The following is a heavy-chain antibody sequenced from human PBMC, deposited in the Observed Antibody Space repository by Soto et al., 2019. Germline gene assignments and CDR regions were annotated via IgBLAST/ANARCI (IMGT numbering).Heavy chain of an antibody. J-gene: IGHJ4*02. CDR3: ARGKGRSFFDY. D-gene: IGHD1-26*01. Sequence: SETLSLTCTVSGGSIIGGGYYFICVRQHPGKGLEWIGYIYDSGSTYYNSALKSRLTISIDTSKKQFSLKLSSMTAADTAVYYCARGKGRSFFDYWGQGTLVTVSS. CDR1: GGSIIGGGYY. CDR2: IYDSGST. V-gene: IGHV4-31*03.